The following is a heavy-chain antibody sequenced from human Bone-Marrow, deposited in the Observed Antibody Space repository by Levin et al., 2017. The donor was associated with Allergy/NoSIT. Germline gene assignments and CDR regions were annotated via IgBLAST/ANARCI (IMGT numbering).Heavy chain of an antibody. CDR2: INPNSGGT. J-gene: IGHJ6*03. Sequence: ASVKVSCKASGYIFTDYYIHWVRQAPGQGLEWMGWINPNSGGTKYAQKFQGRVTMTRDTSISTAYVDLSRLRFDDTAVYYCVRAIASGGSTYYYYYMDVWGKGTTVTVSS. V-gene: IGHV1-2*02. CDR3: VRAIASGGSTYYYYYMDV. D-gene: IGHD3-16*01. CDR1: GYIFTDYY.